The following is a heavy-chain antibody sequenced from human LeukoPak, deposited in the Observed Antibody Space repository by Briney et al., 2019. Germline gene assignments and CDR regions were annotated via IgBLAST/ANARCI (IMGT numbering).Heavy chain of an antibody. Sequence: GGSLRLSCAASGFTFSTYSMNWVRQAPGKGLEWVSSISRDSNYIYQADSVKGRFTVSRDNAKNSLYLQMNSLRAEDTAVYYCARGEHFDWLLPHYWGQGTLVTVSS. V-gene: IGHV3-21*01. J-gene: IGHJ4*02. D-gene: IGHD3-9*01. CDR1: GFTFSTYS. CDR3: ARGEHFDWLLPHY. CDR2: ISRDSNYI.